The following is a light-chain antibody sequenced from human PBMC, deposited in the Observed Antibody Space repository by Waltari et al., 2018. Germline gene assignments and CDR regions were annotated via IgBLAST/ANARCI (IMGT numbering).Light chain of an antibody. V-gene: IGLV2-14*03. CDR1: SSDIGAYDS. J-gene: IGLJ2*01. CDR3: SSYTTSGTLV. Sequence: QSALTQPVSVSGSLGQSITISCTGSSSDIGAYDSVSWYQQHPGRAPTLMIFHVTERPSGISNRFSGSKSGNTASLTISGLQTEYEADYYCSSYTTSGTLVFGGGTKLTIL. CDR2: HVT.